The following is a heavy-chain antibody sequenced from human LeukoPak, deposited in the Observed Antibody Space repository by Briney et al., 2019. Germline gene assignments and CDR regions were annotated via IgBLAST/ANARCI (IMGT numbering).Heavy chain of an antibody. CDR3: TTGRSFGYGMDV. J-gene: IGHJ6*02. D-gene: IGHD3-16*01. CDR2: IKSKTDGGTI. V-gene: IGHV3-15*01. CDR1: GFTFSNAW. Sequence: GGSLRLSCAASGFTFSNAWMSWVRQAPGKGLEWVGRIKSKTDGGTIDYAAPVKGRFTISRDDSKNTLYLQMNSLKTEDTGVYYCTTGRSFGYGMDVWGQGTTVTVSS.